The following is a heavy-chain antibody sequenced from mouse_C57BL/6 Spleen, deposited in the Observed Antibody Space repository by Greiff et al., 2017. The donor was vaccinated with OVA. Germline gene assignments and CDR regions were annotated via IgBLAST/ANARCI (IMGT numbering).Heavy chain of an antibody. D-gene: IGHD2-4*01. Sequence: EVKLVESEGGLVQPGSSMKLSCTASGFTFSDYYMAWVRQVPEKGLEWVANINYDGSSTYYLDSLKSRFIISRDNAKNILYLQMSSLKSEDTATYYCARDMDYAYVDYWGQGTTLTVSS. CDR3: ARDMDYAYVDY. J-gene: IGHJ2*01. V-gene: IGHV5-16*01. CDR1: GFTFSDYY. CDR2: INYDGSST.